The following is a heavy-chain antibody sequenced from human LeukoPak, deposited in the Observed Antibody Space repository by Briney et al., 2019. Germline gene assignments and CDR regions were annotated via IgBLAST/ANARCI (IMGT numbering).Heavy chain of an antibody. Sequence: GGSLRLSCAASGFTFSSYWMHWVRQAPGKGLVWVSRSNSDGSSTSYADSVKGRFTISRDNAEKTLYLQMTSLRAEDTAVYYCARDPLKRAFDIWGQGTMVTVSS. V-gene: IGHV3-74*01. J-gene: IGHJ3*02. CDR3: ARDPLKRAFDI. CDR2: SNSDGSST. CDR1: GFTFSSYW.